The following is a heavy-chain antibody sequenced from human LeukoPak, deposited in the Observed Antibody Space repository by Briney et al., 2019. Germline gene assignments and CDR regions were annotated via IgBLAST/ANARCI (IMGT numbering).Heavy chain of an antibody. D-gene: IGHD2-2*01. CDR1: GDSLSSYY. J-gene: IGHJ3*02. V-gene: IGHV4-59*01. CDR2: IYYRGST. CDR3: ARGPPPYIVVVPAADAFDI. Sequence: SETLSLTCTVSGDSLSSYYWSWIRQPPGKGLEWIGNIYYRGSTNYNPSLKSRVAISVDTSKNQFSLKLSSVTAADTAVYYCARGPPPYIVVVPAADAFDIWGQGTMVTVSS.